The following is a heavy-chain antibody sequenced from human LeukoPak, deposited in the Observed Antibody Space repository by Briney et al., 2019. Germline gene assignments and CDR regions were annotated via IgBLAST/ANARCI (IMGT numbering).Heavy chain of an antibody. CDR2: ISGSSGII. D-gene: IGHD6-13*01. CDR3: ARLRFAAGGMNYGMDV. CDR1: GFTFNTYT. V-gene: IGHV3-48*01. J-gene: IGHJ6*01. Sequence: GGSLRLSCAASGFTFNTYTMNWVRQVPGKGLEWVSYISGSSGIIDYADSVRGRSTISRDNAKNSLYLQMNSLRAEDTAVYYCARLRFAAGGMNYGMDVWGQGTTVTVSS.